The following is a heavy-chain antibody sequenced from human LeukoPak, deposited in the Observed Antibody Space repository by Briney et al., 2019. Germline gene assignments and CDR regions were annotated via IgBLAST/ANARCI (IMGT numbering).Heavy chain of an antibody. CDR2: ISYDGSNK. D-gene: IGHD2-21*01. V-gene: IGHV3-30-3*01. CDR3: AREIVDSPVY. Sequence: GGSLRLSCAASGFTFSSYAMHWVRQAPGKGLEWVAVISYDGSNKYYADSVKGRFTISRDNSKNTLYLQMNSLRAEDTAVYYCAREIVDSPVYWGQGTLVTVSS. J-gene: IGHJ4*02. CDR1: GFTFSSYA.